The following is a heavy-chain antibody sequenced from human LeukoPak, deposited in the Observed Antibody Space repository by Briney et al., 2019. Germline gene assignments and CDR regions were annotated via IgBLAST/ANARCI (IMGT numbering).Heavy chain of an antibody. V-gene: IGHV3-15*01. CDR1: GFTFINAW. CDR3: STDQGYGSGSDYWFDP. CDR2: IKSKTDGGTT. J-gene: IGHJ5*02. D-gene: IGHD3-10*01. Sequence: PGGALRLSCAASGFTFINAWMSWVRQAPGKGLEWVGRIKSKTDGGTTDYAAPVQGRFTISRDDSKNTLYLQMNSLKTEDTAMYYCSTDQGYGSGSDYWFDPWGQGTLVTVSS.